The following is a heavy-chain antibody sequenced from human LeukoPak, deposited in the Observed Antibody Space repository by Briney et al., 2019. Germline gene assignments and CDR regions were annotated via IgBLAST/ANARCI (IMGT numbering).Heavy chain of an antibody. CDR1: GGSFSGYY. D-gene: IGHD4-17*01. V-gene: IGHV4-34*01. CDR3: ARDGSDTKDYGDYQGYYGMDV. CDR2: INHSGST. J-gene: IGHJ6*04. Sequence: PSETLSLTCAVYGGSFSGYYWSWIRQPPGKGLEWIGEINHSGSTNYNPSLKSRVTISVDTSKNQFSLKLSSVTAADTAVYYCARDGSDTKDYGDYQGYYGMDVWGKGTTVTVSS.